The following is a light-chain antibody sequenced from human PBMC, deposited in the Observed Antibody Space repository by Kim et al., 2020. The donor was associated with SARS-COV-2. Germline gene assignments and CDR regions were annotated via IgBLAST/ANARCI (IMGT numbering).Light chain of an antibody. J-gene: IGLJ2*01. CDR1: NIGGLS. V-gene: IGLV3-21*04. CDR2: SDT. Sequence: SYELTQPPSVSVAAGKTATITWGEDNIGGLSVHWYQQKAAQVPVLVIPSDTNRPSGIPNRVSRPTSGTEATLTIIIVRAGEYADYYTPLWDGTTDHVIFG. CDR3: PLWDGTTDHVI.